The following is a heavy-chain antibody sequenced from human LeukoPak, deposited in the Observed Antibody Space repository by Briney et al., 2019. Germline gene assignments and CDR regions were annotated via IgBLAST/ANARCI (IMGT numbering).Heavy chain of an antibody. Sequence: GGSLRLSCAASGFTFDDYAMHWFRQAPGKGLEWVSGVSWNSGSIGYADSVKGRVTISRDNAKNTLYLQMNSLRAEDTAVYYCAATYYYDSSGYPPVYWGQGTLVTVSS. CDR3: AATYYYDSSGYPPVY. CDR1: GFTFDDYA. J-gene: IGHJ4*02. D-gene: IGHD3-22*01. CDR2: VSWNSGSI. V-gene: IGHV3-9*01.